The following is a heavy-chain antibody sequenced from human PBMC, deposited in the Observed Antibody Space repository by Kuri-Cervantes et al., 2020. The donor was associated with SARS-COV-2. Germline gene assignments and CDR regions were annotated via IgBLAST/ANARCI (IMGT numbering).Heavy chain of an antibody. Sequence: GSLRLSCTVSGGSISSGSYYWSWIRQPAGKGLEWIGRIYYSGSTNYNPSLKSRVTISVDTSKNQFSLKLSSVTAADTAVYYCARSIAAAGPIDYWGQGTLVTVSS. D-gene: IGHD6-13*01. CDR1: GGSISSGSYY. CDR3: ARSIAAAGPIDY. V-gene: IGHV4-61*10. J-gene: IGHJ4*02. CDR2: IYYSGST.